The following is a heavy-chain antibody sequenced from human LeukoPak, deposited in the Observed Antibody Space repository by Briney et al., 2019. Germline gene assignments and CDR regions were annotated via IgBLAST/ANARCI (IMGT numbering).Heavy chain of an antibody. CDR2: IDPSDSYT. CDR1: GYSFTSFW. Sequence: GESLKISCKGSGYSFTSFWINWVRQVPGKGLEWMGRIDPSDSYTNYSPSFQGHVTISADKSISTAYLQWSSLKASDIAMYYCARWRRLDYWGQGTLVTVSP. J-gene: IGHJ4*02. V-gene: IGHV5-10-1*01. CDR3: ARWRRLDY.